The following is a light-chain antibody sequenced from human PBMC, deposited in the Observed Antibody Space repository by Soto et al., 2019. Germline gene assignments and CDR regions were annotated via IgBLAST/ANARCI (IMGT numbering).Light chain of an antibody. CDR2: DAS. CDR3: QQFSSYPLT. V-gene: IGKV3-20*01. CDR1: QTVRNNY. Sequence: EFVLTQSPGTLSLSAGERATLSCRASQTVRNNYLAWYQQKPGQAPRLLIYDASSRATGIPDRFSGGGYGTDFNLTISRLEPEDFAVYYCQQFSSYPLTFGGGTKVDIK. J-gene: IGKJ4*01.